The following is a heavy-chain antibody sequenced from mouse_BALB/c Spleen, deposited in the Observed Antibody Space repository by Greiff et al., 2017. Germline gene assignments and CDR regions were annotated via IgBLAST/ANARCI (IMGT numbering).Heavy chain of an antibody. D-gene: IGHD1-1*01. V-gene: IGHV2-9*02. CDR1: GFSLTSYG. CDR2: IWAGGST. Sequence: VKLVESGPGLVAPSQSLSITCTVSGFSLTSYGVHWVRQPPGKGLEWLGVIWAGGSTNYNSALMSRLSISKDNSKSQVFLKMNSLQTDDTAMYYCARDYYGSSYGYYFDYWGQGTTLTVSS. CDR3: ARDYYGSSYGYYFDY. J-gene: IGHJ2*01.